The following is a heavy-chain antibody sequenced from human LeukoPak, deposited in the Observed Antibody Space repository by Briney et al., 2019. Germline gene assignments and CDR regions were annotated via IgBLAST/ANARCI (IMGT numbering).Heavy chain of an antibody. CDR2: INPNSGGT. CDR1: GYTFTGYY. CDR3: ARDPYSGSYYNSNWFDP. D-gene: IGHD3-10*01. J-gene: IGHJ5*02. V-gene: IGHV1-2*02. Sequence: ASGKVSCKASGYTFTGYYMHWVRQAPGQGLEWMGWINPNSGGTNYSEKFQGRVTMTRDTSISTAYMEMSRLRSDDTAVYYCARDPYSGSYYNSNWFDPWGQGTLVTV.